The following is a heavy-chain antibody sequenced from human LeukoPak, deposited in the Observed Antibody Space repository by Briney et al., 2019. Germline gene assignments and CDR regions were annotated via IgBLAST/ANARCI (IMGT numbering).Heavy chain of an antibody. CDR1: GFTFSNYW. CDR3: ARERDGYNPLDS. J-gene: IGHJ5*01. D-gene: IGHD5-24*01. V-gene: IGHV3-74*01. CDR2: INDDGSAT. Sequence: PGGSLRLSCAASGFTFSNYWMHWVRQVPGKGLVWVSRINDDGSATFYADSVKGRFTISRDTPKNSLYLQMNSLRAEDTAVYYCARERDGYNPLDSWGQGTLVTVSS.